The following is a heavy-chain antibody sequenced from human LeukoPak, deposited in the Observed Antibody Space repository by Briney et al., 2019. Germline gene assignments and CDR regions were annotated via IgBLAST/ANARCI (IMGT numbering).Heavy chain of an antibody. Sequence: SVKVSCKTSGGTFTSYAITWVRQAPGQGLEWMGGIIPILGTANYAQKFQGRVTITADESTSTAYMELSSLRSEDTAVYYCARGPMTTVPNYYYYYYMDVWGKGTTVTVSS. CDR2: IIPILGTA. J-gene: IGHJ6*03. CDR3: ARGPMTTVPNYYYYYYMDV. V-gene: IGHV1-69*01. D-gene: IGHD4-11*01. CDR1: GGTFTSYA.